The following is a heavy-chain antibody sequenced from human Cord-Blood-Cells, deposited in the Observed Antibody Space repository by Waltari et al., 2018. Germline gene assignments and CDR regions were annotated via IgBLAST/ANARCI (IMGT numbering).Heavy chain of an antibody. D-gene: IGHD5-18*01. CDR2: INHSGST. CDR1: GGSFSGYY. V-gene: IGHV4-34*01. Sequence: QVQLQQWGAGLLKPSETLSLTCAVYGGSFSGYYWSWIRQPPGKGLEWIGEINHSGSTNYNPSLKSRVTISVDTSKNQFSLKLSSVTAADTAVYYCARPAPRTYTAMVTIYWYFDLWGRGTLVTVSS. CDR3: ARPAPRTYTAMVTIYWYFDL. J-gene: IGHJ2*01.